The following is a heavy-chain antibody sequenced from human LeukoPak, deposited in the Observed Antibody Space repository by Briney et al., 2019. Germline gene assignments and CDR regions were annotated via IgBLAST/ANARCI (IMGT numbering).Heavy chain of an antibody. CDR3: AKAYCSSTSCYAAPIDYFDY. D-gene: IGHD2-2*01. CDR2: ISWNSGSI. V-gene: IGHV3-9*01. J-gene: IGHJ4*02. CDR1: GFTFDDYA. Sequence: GGSLRLSCAASGFTFDDYAMHWVRHAPGKGLEWVSGISWNSGSIGYADSVKGRFTISRDNAKNSLYLQMNSLRAEDTALYYCAKAYCSSTSCYAAPIDYFDYWGQGTLVTVSS.